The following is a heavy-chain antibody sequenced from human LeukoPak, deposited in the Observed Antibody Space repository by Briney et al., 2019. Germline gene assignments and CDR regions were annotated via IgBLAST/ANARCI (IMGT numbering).Heavy chain of an antibody. CDR2: VYYSGST. J-gene: IGHJ3*02. CDR1: GGSISSSSYY. D-gene: IGHD3-22*01. Sequence: PSETLSLTCTVSGGSISSSSYYWGWIRQPPGKGLEWIGSVYYSGSTYYNPSLESRVTISVDTSKTQFSLKLSSVTAADTAIYYCARPASSGFRGLAAAFDIWGQGTMVTVSS. V-gene: IGHV4-39*01. CDR3: ARPASSGFRGLAAAFDI.